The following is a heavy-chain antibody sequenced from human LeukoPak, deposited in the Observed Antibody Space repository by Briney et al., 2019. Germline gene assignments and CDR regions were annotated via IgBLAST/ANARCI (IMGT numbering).Heavy chain of an antibody. D-gene: IGHD3-22*01. CDR2: IYYRGRT. Sequence: SETLSLTCSVSGDSISRSDSYWDWIRQPPGKGLQWIGTIYYRGRTYYSPSLKSRVTMSVDTSNNQFSLNLRSVTAADTAVYYCARRRYYDGSGYLEWGQGTLLSVSS. J-gene: IGHJ1*01. CDR1: GDSISRSDSY. V-gene: IGHV4-39*01. CDR3: ARRRYYDGSGYLE.